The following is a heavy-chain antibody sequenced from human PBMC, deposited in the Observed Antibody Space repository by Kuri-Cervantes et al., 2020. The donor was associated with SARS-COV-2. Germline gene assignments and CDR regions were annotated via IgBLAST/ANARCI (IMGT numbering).Heavy chain of an antibody. D-gene: IGHD6-13*01. V-gene: IGHV4-39*01. Sequence: SETLSLTCTVSGGSISSSSYYWGWIRQPPGKGLEWIGSIYYSGSTYYNPSLKSRVTISVDTSKNQFSLKLSSVTAADTAVYYCARLLIAAAGPDFDYWGQGNLVTVSS. J-gene: IGHJ4*02. CDR1: GGSISSSSYY. CDR2: IYYSGST. CDR3: ARLLIAAAGPDFDY.